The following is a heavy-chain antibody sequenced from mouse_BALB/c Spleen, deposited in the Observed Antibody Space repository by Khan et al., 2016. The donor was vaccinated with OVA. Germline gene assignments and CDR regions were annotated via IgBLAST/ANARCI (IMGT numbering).Heavy chain of an antibody. Sequence: EVQLQESGPGLVKPSQTVSLTCTVTGISITSGNYRWSWIRQFPGNKLEWIGNIYYSGTVTYNPFLTSRTTITRDTSKNQFFLEMNSLTAEGTATYYCARDYGSLYWYFDVWGAGTTVTVSS. J-gene: IGHJ1*01. D-gene: IGHD1-1*01. V-gene: IGHV3-5*02. CDR3: ARDYGSLYWYFDV. CDR1: GISITSGNYR. CDR2: IYYSGTV.